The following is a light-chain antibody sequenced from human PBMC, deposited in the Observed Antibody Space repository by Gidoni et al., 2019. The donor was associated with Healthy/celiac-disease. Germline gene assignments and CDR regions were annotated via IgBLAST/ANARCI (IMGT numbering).Light chain of an antibody. V-gene: IGKV1-5*03. Sequence: DIQMTQSPSTLSASVGDRVTITCRASQSISSWLAWYQQKPGKAPKLLIYKASSLESGVPSRFSGSGSGTEFTLNISSLQPDDFATYYCQQYNTPITFGQGTRLEIK. CDR1: QSISSW. J-gene: IGKJ5*01. CDR2: KAS. CDR3: QQYNTPIT.